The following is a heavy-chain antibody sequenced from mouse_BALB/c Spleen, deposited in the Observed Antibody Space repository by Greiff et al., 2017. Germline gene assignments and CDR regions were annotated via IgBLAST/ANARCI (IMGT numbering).Heavy chain of an antibody. V-gene: IGHV1-54*01. CDR1: GYAFTNYF. Sequence: VQLVESGAELVRPGTSVKVSCKASGYAFTNYFIEWVKQRPGQGLEWIGVINPGGGGTNYNEKFKGKATLTADKSSSTAYMQLSSLTADDSAVYFCAREGGAIAYWGQGTLVTVSA. CDR3: AREGGAIAY. CDR2: INPGGGGT. J-gene: IGHJ3*01. D-gene: IGHD1-1*02.